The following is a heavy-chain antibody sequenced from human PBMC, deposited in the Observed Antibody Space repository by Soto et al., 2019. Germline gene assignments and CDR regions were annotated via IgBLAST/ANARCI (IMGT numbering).Heavy chain of an antibody. CDR3: ARTYYDILTGYYQTPGYYYGMDV. V-gene: IGHV4-30-4*08. D-gene: IGHD3-9*01. CDR2: IYYSGST. J-gene: IGHJ6*02. Sequence: SETLSLTCTVSGASVSSGIHYWSWIRQPPGKGLEWIGYIYYSGSTYYNPSLKSRVTISVDTSKNQFSLKLSSVTAADTAVYYCARTYYDILTGYYQTPGYYYGMDVWGQGTTVTVSS. CDR1: GASVSSGIHY.